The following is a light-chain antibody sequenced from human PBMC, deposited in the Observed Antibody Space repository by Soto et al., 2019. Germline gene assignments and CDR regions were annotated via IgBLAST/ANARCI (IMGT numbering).Light chain of an antibody. V-gene: IGLV2-14*01. CDR2: DVT. J-gene: IGLJ1*01. Sequence: QSVLSQPASVSGSPGQSITISCTGTSSDVGGYEYVSWYQHQPGKAPKHIIYDVTNRPSGVSNRFSGSKSGNTASLTISGIQTEDEADYYCGSITSSSTSVFGTGTKVTVL. CDR1: SSDVGGYEY. CDR3: GSITSSSTSV.